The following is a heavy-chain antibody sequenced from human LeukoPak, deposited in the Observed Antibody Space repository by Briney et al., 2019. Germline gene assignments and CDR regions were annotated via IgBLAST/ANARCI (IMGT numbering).Heavy chain of an antibody. Sequence: TGGSLRLSCAASGFTVNSNYLSWVRQAPGKGXXXXSTLYNTGNTYYANSVKGRFSISRDNSKNTLFLQMNSLRAEDTAVYYCARLTPAAGRLYFVDWGPGTLVTVSS. CDR1: GFTVNSNY. D-gene: IGHD6-13*01. CDR2: LYNTGNT. J-gene: IGHJ4*02. V-gene: IGHV3-53*01. CDR3: ARLTPAAGRLYFVD.